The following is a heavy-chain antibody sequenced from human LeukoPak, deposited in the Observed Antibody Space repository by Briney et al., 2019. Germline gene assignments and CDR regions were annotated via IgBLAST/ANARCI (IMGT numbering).Heavy chain of an antibody. CDR3: ARDLRAAAAGPFDY. V-gene: IGHV3-30*19. CDR2: ISYDGSNK. CDR1: GFTFNSYG. Sequence: GGSLRLSCAASGFTFNSYGMHWVRQAPGKGLEWVAVISYDGSNKYYADSVKGRFTISRDNSKNTLYLQMNSLRAEDTAVYYCARDLRAAAAGPFDYWGQGALVTVSS. J-gene: IGHJ4*02. D-gene: IGHD6-13*01.